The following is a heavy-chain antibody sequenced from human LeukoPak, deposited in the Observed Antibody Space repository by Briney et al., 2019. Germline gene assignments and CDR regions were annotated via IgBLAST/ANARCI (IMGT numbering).Heavy chain of an antibody. Sequence: PPQTLSLTCTVSGGSISSANYYWSWIRQHPEKGLECIGYIYYTGSAHYNPSLDSRVTLSVDTSKNQFSLTLISMTAADTAVYYCAREVIRAGGTDAFDIWGRGTMVTVSS. CDR3: AREVIRAGGTDAFDI. CDR2: IYYTGSA. V-gene: IGHV4-31*03. J-gene: IGHJ3*02. D-gene: IGHD6-13*01. CDR1: GGSISSANYY.